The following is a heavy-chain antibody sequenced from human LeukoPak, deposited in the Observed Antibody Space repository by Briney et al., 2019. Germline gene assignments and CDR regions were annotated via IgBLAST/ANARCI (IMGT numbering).Heavy chain of an antibody. V-gene: IGHV4-34*01. CDR2: INHSGST. D-gene: IGHD2-2*01. CDR3: ARGGCSTSCYDLNDAFDI. J-gene: IGHJ3*02. CDR1: GGSFSGYY. Sequence: PSETLSLTCAVYGGSFSGYYWSWIRQPPGKGLEWIGEINHSGSTNYNPSLKSRVTISVDTSKNQFSLKLSSVTAADTAAYYCARGGCSTSCYDLNDAFDIWGQGTMVTVSS.